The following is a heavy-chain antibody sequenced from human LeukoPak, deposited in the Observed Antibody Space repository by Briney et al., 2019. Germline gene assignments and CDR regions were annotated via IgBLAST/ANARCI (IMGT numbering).Heavy chain of an antibody. CDR3: ARSPETVSSRRTIYYYYGMDV. D-gene: IGHD1-14*01. CDR1: GYTFTSYA. CDR2: INTNTGNP. V-gene: IGHV7-4-1*02. Sequence: ASVKVSCKASGYTFTSYAMKWVRQAPGQGLEWMGWINTNTGNPTYAQGFTGRFVFSLDTSVSTAYLQISSLKAEDTAVYYCARSPETVSSRRTIYYYYGMDVWGQGTTVTVSS. J-gene: IGHJ6*02.